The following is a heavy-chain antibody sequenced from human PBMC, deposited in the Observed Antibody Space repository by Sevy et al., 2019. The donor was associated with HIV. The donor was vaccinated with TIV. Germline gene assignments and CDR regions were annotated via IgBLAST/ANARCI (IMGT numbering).Heavy chain of an antibody. CDR2: IWYDGSNN. Sequence: GGSLRLSCAASGFPFSTYPMHWVRQAPGKGLEWVAVIWYDGSNNYHADSVKGRFTISRDNSKNTLYLQMDSLRAADTAVYYCAKSGRIVVAGTTNYFDSWGQGTLVTVSS. CDR1: GFPFSTYP. CDR3: AKSGRIVVAGTTNYFDS. J-gene: IGHJ4*02. V-gene: IGHV3-33*06. D-gene: IGHD6-19*01.